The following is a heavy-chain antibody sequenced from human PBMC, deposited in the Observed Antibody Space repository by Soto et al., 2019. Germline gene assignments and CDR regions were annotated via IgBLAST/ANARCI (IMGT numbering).Heavy chain of an antibody. J-gene: IGHJ6*03. Sequence: SLRLSCAASGFTFSSYGIHWVRQAPGKGLEWVAVIWYDGSNKNYADPVKGRFTISRDNSRNTLFLQMNSLRVEDTAVYYCARGDTSGWGTYFYYFMDVWGKGTTVTVSS. D-gene: IGHD6-19*01. V-gene: IGHV3-33*01. CDR2: IWYDGSNK. CDR3: ARGDTSGWGTYFYYFMDV. CDR1: GFTFSSYG.